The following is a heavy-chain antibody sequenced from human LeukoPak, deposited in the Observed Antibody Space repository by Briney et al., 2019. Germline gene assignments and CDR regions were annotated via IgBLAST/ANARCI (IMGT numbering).Heavy chain of an antibody. CDR3: AAVLTYYYDSSGSDFDY. V-gene: IGHV1-58*02. Sequence: ASVKVSCKASGFTFTSSAMQWVRQARGQRLEWIGWIVVGSGNTNYAQKFQERVTITRDMSTSTAYMELSSLRSEDTAVYYCAAVLTYYYDSSGSDFDYWGQGTLVTVSS. CDR2: IVVGSGNT. J-gene: IGHJ4*02. CDR1: GFTFTSSA. D-gene: IGHD3-22*01.